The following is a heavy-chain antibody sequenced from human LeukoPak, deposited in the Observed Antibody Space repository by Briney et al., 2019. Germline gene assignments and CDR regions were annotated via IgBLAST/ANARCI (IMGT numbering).Heavy chain of an antibody. Sequence: SETLSLTRTVSGGSINNYYWSWIRQPPGKGLEWIGYIYYRGSTNYNPSLKSRVTFSVDTSKNQFSPKLNSVTAADTAVYYCARGGDYGDLRYFDYWGQGTLVTVSS. CDR1: GGSINNYY. V-gene: IGHV4-59*01. J-gene: IGHJ4*02. CDR3: ARGGDYGDLRYFDY. CDR2: IYYRGST. D-gene: IGHD4-17*01.